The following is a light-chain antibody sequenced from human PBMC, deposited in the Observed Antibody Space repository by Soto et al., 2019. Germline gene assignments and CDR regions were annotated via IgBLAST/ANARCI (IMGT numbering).Light chain of an antibody. J-gene: IGLJ2*01. V-gene: IGLV4-69*01. CDR3: QTCGTGIRV. Sequence: QPVLTQSPSASASLGASVKLTCTLSSGHSSYAIAWHQQQPEKGPRYLIKLNSDGSHSRGDGIPDRFSGSSSGAERYLTISSLQSEDEADYYCQTCGTGIRVFGGGTKLTVL. CDR1: SGHSSYA. CDR2: LNSDGSH.